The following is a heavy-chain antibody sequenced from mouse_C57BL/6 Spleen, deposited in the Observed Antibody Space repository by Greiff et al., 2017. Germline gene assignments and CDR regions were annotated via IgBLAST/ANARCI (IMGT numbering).Heavy chain of an antibody. Sequence: QVQLQQSGPELVKPGASVKISCKASGYAFSSSWMNWVKQRPGKGLEWIGRIYPGDGDTNYNGKFKGKATLTADKSSSTAYMQLSSLTSEDSAVYVCARSGDGYYGYFEGWGTGTTVTVSS. V-gene: IGHV1-82*01. CDR1: GYAFSSSW. J-gene: IGHJ1*03. D-gene: IGHD2-3*01. CDR3: ARSGDGYYGYFEG. CDR2: IYPGDGDT.